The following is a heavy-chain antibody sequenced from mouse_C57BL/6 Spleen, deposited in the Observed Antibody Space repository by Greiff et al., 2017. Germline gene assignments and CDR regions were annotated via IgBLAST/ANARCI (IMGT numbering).Heavy chain of an antibody. CDR3: ATLPYDYDAMDY. V-gene: IGHV1-54*01. CDR1: GYAFTNYL. CDR2: INPGSGGT. Sequence: QVQLQQSGAELVRPGTSVKVSCKASGYAFTNYLIEWVKQRPGQGLEWIGVINPGSGGTNYNEKFKGKATLTADKSSSTAYMQLSSLTSEDSAVYFCATLPYDYDAMDYWGQGTSVTVSS. J-gene: IGHJ4*01.